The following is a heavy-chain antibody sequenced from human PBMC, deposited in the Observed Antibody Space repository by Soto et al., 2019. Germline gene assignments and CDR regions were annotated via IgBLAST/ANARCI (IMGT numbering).Heavy chain of an antibody. CDR1: GFILSDHY. J-gene: IGHJ4*02. CDR2: ISSTGIAT. Sequence: QVQLVESGGGLVKPGGSLTLSCAASGFILSDHYMTWIRQAPGKGLEWVSYISSTGIATSYADSVRGRFTISRDTAKNSVYLLTNGLRADDTGMYYCARGDWTPPPGFWGQGTLVTVSS. D-gene: IGHD1-1*01. V-gene: IGHV3-11*01. CDR3: ARGDWTPPPGF.